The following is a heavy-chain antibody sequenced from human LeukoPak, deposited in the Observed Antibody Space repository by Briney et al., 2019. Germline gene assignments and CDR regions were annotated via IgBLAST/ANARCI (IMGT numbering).Heavy chain of an antibody. Sequence: PGGSLRLSCAASGFTFTDYWMHWVRQAPGKGLVWVSRSNSDESSTSYADSVKGRFTISRDSSKNTLYLQMNSLRVEDTAVYYCAREMLRGVVPDYWGQGTLVTVSS. CDR3: AREMLRGVVPDY. CDR1: GFTFTDYW. D-gene: IGHD3-10*01. J-gene: IGHJ4*02. V-gene: IGHV3-74*01. CDR2: SNSDESST.